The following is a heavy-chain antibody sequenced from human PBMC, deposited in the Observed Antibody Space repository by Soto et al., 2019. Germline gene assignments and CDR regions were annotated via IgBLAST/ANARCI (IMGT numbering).Heavy chain of an antibody. J-gene: IGHJ4*02. D-gene: IGHD5-18*01. CDR1: GYSISSSNW. CDR3: ARDYSSYGPFDY. Sequence: PSETLSLTCAVSGYSISSSNWWGWIRQPPGKGLEWIGYIYYSGTTYYNPSLKSRVTMSVDTSKNQFSLKLTSVTAEDTAVYYCARDYSSYGPFDYWGQGTLVTVSS. V-gene: IGHV4-28*03. CDR2: IYYSGTT.